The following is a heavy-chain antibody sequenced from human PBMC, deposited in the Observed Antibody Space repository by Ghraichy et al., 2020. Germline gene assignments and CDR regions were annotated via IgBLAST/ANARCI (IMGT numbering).Heavy chain of an antibody. D-gene: IGHD3-16*02. CDR2: ISGSGGST. CDR1: GFTFSSYA. CDR3: AKVMGGREVITFGGVIVPSPLDY. J-gene: IGHJ4*02. V-gene: IGHV3-23*01. Sequence: GESLNISCAASGFTFSSYAMSWVRQAPGKGLEWVSAISGSGGSTYYADSVKGRFTISRDNSKNTLYLQMNSLRAEDTAVYYCAKVMGGREVITFGGVIVPSPLDYWGQGTLVTVSS.